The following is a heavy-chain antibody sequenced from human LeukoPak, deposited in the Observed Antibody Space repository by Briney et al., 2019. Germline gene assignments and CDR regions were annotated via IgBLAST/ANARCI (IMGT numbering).Heavy chain of an antibody. Sequence: PSETLSLTCAVSGGSFSSYYWSWIRQPPGKGLEWIGEINHSESTNYNPSLKSRVSISVDTSKNRLSLKVTSVTAADTAVYYCARGLRSVLSSGHWFDPWGQGSLVTVSS. CDR2: INHSEST. CDR3: ARGLRSVLSSGHWFDP. J-gene: IGHJ5*02. D-gene: IGHD2-2*01. CDR1: GGSFSSYY. V-gene: IGHV4-34*01.